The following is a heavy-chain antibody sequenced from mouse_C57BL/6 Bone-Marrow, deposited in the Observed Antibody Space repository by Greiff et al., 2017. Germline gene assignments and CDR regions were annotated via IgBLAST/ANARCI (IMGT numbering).Heavy chain of an antibody. V-gene: IGHV5-4*01. J-gene: IGHJ2*01. CDR2: ISDDGSYT. CDR1: GFTFSSYA. CDR3: ASIQRFYFDY. Sequence: DVHLVESGGGLVKPGGSLKLSCAASGFTFSSYAMSWVRQTPEKSLEWVATISDDGSYTYYTDNVKGRFTISRDNAKNNLYLRICHLKAVDTAVSCCASIQRFYFDYWGQGTTLTVSA.